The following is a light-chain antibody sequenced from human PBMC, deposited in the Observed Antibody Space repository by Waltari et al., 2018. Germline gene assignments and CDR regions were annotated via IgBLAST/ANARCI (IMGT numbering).Light chain of an antibody. J-gene: IGLJ3*02. Sequence: QSVLTQSPSTSGTPGQRVTISCSGSHSNIRSHHVSWYQQPPGTAPKPPLYRSFLRPSGVPVRFSGSRSGTSASLAISGLRSEDEAHYYCFVWDDSLSGLWVFGGGTKLTVL. CDR3: FVWDDSLSGLWV. CDR2: RSF. CDR1: HSNIRSHH. V-gene: IGLV1-47*01.